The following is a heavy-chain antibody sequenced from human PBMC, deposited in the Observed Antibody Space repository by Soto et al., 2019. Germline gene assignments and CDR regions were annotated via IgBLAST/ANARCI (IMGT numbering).Heavy chain of an antibody. D-gene: IGHD3-10*01. Sequence: GESLKISCKGSGYSFTSYWIGWVRQMPGKGLEWMGIIYPGDSDTRYSPSFQGQVTISADKSISTAYLQWSSLKASDTAMYYCARLITMVRGVIIPERYFDYWGQGTLVTVSS. CDR2: IYPGDSDT. V-gene: IGHV5-51*01. CDR3: ARLITMVRGVIIPERYFDY. J-gene: IGHJ4*02. CDR1: GYSFTSYW.